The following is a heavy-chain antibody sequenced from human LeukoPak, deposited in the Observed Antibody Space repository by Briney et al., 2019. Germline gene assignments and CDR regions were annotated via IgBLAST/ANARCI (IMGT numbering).Heavy chain of an antibody. CDR3: ARDPEYYYDSSGEAMPDY. J-gene: IGHJ4*02. CDR1: GFTFSSYS. CDR2: ISSSSSYI. Sequence: GGSLRLSSAASGFTFSSYSMNWVRQAPGKGLEWVSSISSSSSYIYYADSVKGRFTISRDNAKNSLYLQMNSLRAEDTAVYYCARDPEYYYDSSGEAMPDYWGQGTLVTVSS. V-gene: IGHV3-21*01. D-gene: IGHD3-22*01.